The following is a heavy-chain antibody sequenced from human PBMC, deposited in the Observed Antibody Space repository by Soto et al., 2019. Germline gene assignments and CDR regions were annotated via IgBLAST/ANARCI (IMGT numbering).Heavy chain of an antibody. D-gene: IGHD1-1*01. J-gene: IGHJ5*02. CDR2: ISSSGDSP. Sequence: MKKVSQAQGKGLEWVSAISSSGDSPYYADSVKGRFTVSRDNSKNTLYLQMNSLRVEDTAIYHCARNTIPHSHHWGQGTLVTVFS. V-gene: IGHV3-23*01. CDR3: ARNTIPHSHH.